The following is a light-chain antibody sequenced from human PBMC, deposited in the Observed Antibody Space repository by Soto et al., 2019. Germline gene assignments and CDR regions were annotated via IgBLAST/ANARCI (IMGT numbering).Light chain of an antibody. CDR3: TSFAGTNNFVV. V-gene: IGLV2-8*01. CDR1: SRDVAGYNY. CDR2: EVT. Sequence: QSVLTQPPSASGSPGQSVTISCTGNSRDVAGYNYVSWYQQHPDRAPKLLIFEVTKRPSGVPDRFSGSKSGNTASLTVSGLQPEDEADYYCTSFAGTNNFVVFGGGTKVTVL. J-gene: IGLJ2*01.